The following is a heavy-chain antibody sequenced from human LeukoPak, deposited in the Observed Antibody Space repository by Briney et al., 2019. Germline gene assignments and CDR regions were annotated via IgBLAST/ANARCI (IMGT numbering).Heavy chain of an antibody. CDR2: ISRSGSTK. CDR3: ARDPLEYASYYDY. CDR1: GFTFSDYN. Sequence: GGSLRLSCAASGFTFSDYNMRWIRQAPGKGLEWVSSISRSGSTKYYADSVKGRFTISRDNAKNSLYLQMNSLRAEDTAEYYCARDPLEYASYYDYWGQGTLVTVSS. V-gene: IGHV3-11*04. D-gene: IGHD3-16*01. J-gene: IGHJ4*02.